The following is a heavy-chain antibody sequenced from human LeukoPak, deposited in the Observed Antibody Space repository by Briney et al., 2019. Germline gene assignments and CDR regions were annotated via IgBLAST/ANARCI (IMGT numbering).Heavy chain of an antibody. CDR3: ARTITMARVDI. J-gene: IGHJ3*02. CDR1: GFTVSTNY. V-gene: IGHV3-53*01. CDR2: IYIDGST. Sequence: PGGSLRLSCTASGFTVSTNYMNWVRQAPGKGLEWVSVIYIDGSTYYADSVKGRFTISRDNSKNTLYLQMNSLRAEDTAAYYCARTITMARVDIWGQGTMVTMSS. D-gene: IGHD3-10*01.